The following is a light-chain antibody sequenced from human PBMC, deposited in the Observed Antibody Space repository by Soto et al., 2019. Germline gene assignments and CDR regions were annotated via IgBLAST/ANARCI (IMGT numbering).Light chain of an antibody. Sequence: DIQLTQFPSFVSASVGDRVAITCRASQDISDTLVWFQQKPGKAPYLLIFDAFKLQSGVPSRFSGSGYGTDFTLTINILQPEDVATYYFQHIYNFPLTFGGGTKVEV. V-gene: IGKV1-9*01. J-gene: IGKJ4*01. CDR1: QDISDT. CDR2: DAF. CDR3: QHIYNFPLT.